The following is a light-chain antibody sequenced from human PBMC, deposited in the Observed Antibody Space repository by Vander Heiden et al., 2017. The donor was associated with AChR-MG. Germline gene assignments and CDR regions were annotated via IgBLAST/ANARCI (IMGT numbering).Light chain of an antibody. CDR1: HSVLYSSNNNNY. V-gene: IGKV4-1*01. Sequence: IVMTQSPDSLTVSLAETATVNCKSSHSVLYSSNNNNYLAWYHQKPGQPPKLLIYWASTRESGVPDRVSGSGSGTDFTLTISIPQAEGVAVYYCQQAYSGPTFGQGTRLEIK. CDR2: WAS. J-gene: IGKJ5*01. CDR3: QQAYSGPT.